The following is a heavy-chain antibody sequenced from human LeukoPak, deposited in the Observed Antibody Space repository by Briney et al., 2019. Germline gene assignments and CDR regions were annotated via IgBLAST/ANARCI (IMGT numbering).Heavy chain of an antibody. Sequence: SETLSLTCTVSGGSISHYYWSWIRQPPGKGLEWIAYINYSGNTDYNPSLKSRVTISVDTSKNHFSLKLNSVTAADTAVYYCARLNVLDSSVLHHFDHWGQRTLVTVSS. CDR2: INYSGNT. J-gene: IGHJ4*02. CDR1: GGSISHYY. D-gene: IGHD6-13*01. V-gene: IGHV4-59*08. CDR3: ARLNVLDSSVLHHFDH.